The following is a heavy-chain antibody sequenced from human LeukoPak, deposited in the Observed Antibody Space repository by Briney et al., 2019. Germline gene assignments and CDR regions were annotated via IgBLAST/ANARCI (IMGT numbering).Heavy chain of an antibody. V-gene: IGHV3-66*01. CDR3: ARDCCLLAAAGH. J-gene: IGHJ4*02. D-gene: IGHD6-13*01. CDR1: GFTVSSNY. Sequence: GGSLRLSCAASGFTVSSNYMSGVRQAPGKGLEWVSVIDSGGDTYYADSVKGRFTISRDSSKNTLFLQMNSLRAEDTAMYCCARDCCLLAAAGHWGQGTLVTVSS. CDR2: IDSGGDT.